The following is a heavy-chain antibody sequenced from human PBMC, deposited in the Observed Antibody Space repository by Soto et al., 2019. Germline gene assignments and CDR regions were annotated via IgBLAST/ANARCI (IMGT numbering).Heavy chain of an antibody. CDR1: GFTFSSYG. CDR3: AKGDSSGYH. CDR2: ISYDGSNK. V-gene: IGHV3-30*18. J-gene: IGHJ5*02. Sequence: QVQLVESGGGVVQPGRSLRLSCAASGFTFSSYGMHWVRQAPGKGLEWVAVISYDGSNKYYADSVKGRFTISRENSKNTLYLQMNSLRAEDTAVYYCAKGDSSGYHWGQGTLVTVSS. D-gene: IGHD3-22*01.